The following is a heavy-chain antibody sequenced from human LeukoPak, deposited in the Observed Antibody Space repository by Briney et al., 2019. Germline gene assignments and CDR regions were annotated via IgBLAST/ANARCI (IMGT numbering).Heavy chain of an antibody. D-gene: IGHD3-10*01. CDR2: ISSSSSYI. J-gene: IGHJ3*02. CDR1: GFTFSSYS. V-gene: IGHV3-21*01. CDR3: ARAPPEVWFGELSGVFDI. Sequence: GGSLRLSCAASGFTFSSYSMNWVRQAPGKGLEWVSSISSSSSYIYYADSVKGRFTISRDNAKNSLYLQMNSLRAEDTAVYYCARAPPEVWFGELSGVFDIWGQGTMVTVSS.